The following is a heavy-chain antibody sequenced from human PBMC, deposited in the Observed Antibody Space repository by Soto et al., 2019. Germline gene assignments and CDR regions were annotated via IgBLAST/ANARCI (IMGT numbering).Heavy chain of an antibody. CDR2: IYYSGST. D-gene: IGHD3-22*01. J-gene: IGHJ3*02. CDR3: ARHSRYYYDSSGHDAFDI. V-gene: IGHV4-39*01. Sequence: SDTLSLTCTVSSCSISISSFYWASIRQPPGKGLEWIGSIYYSGSTYYNPSLKSRVTISVDTSKNQFSLKLSSVTAVDTAVYYCARHSRYYYDSSGHDAFDIWGQGTMVT. CDR1: SCSISISSFY.